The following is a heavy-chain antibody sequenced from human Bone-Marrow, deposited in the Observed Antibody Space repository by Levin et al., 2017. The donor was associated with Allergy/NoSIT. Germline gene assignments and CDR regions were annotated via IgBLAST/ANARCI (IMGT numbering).Heavy chain of an antibody. Sequence: AGGSLRLSCAASGLSFSAAWMGWVRQRPGKGLEWVGRIKSKADGETTDHAAPVQGRFTISRDDSKDTLYLQMNSLRTEDTAIYYCNTDYQYYGMDAWGQGTTVAVSS. J-gene: IGHJ6*02. V-gene: IGHV3-15*01. CDR3: NTDYQYYGMDA. CDR2: IKSKADGETT. CDR1: GLSFSAAW. D-gene: IGHD2-2*01.